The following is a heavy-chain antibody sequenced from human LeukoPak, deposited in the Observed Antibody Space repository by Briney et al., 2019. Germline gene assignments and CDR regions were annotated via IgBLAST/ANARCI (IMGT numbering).Heavy chain of an antibody. CDR3: ARGRQLHLGELFPFAEFFQP. J-gene: IGHJ1*01. CDR1: GGTFSSYA. V-gene: IGHV1-69*04. CDR2: IIPILGIA. D-gene: IGHD3-16*01. Sequence: ASVKVSCKASGGTFSSYAISWVRQAPGQGLEWMGRIIPILGIANYAQKFQGRVTITADKSTSTAYMELSSLRSEDTAVYYCARGRQLHLGELFPFAEFFQPWGQGTLVTVFS.